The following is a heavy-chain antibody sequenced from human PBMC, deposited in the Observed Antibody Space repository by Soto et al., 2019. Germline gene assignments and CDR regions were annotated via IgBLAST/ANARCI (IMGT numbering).Heavy chain of an antibody. CDR2: IYYSGST. V-gene: IGHV4-30-4*01. J-gene: IGHJ4*02. D-gene: IGHD3-22*01. CDR1: GGSISSGDYY. CDR3: ARIPMYYYDSSGYHDY. Sequence: QVQLQESGPGLVKPSQTLSLTCTVSGGSISSGDYYWSWIRQPPGKGLEWIGYIYYSGSTYYNPSLKSRVTISVDTSKNQFSLKLSSVTAADTAVYYCARIPMYYYDSSGYHDYWGQGTLVTVSS.